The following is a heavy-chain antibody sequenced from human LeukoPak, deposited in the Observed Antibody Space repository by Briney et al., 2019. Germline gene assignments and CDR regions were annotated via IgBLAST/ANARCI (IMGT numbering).Heavy chain of an antibody. J-gene: IGHJ4*02. CDR3: VKGGLFSTSSAFDY. CDR2: TTSDGRSA. CDR1: GYTLIELS. Sequence: SCKVSGYTLIELSMHWVRQTPGKGLEYVSTTTSDGRSAYYADSVKGRFTISRDNSENTLWLQMSSLRAEDTAVYYCVKGGLFSTSSAFDYWGQGTLVTVSS. V-gene: IGHV3-64D*06. D-gene: IGHD2-2*01.